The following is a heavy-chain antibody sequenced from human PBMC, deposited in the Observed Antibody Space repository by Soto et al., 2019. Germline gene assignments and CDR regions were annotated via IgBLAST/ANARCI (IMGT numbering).Heavy chain of an antibody. J-gene: IGHJ5*02. CDR2: INAGNGDT. V-gene: IGHV1-3*01. Sequence: ASVKVSCKASGDTFTAYTIHWVRQAPGQRLEWMGWINAGNGDTKYSQKFQGRVTFTRDTSASTAYMDLSSLRSEDTAVYYCARGALRLGCSGGSCPTWFDPWGQGTLVTV. D-gene: IGHD2-15*01. CDR1: GDTFTAYT. CDR3: ARGALRLGCSGGSCPTWFDP.